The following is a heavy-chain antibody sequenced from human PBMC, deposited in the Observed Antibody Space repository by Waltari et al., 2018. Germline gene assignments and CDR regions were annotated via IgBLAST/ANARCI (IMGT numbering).Heavy chain of an antibody. D-gene: IGHD6-6*01. CDR3: AKGSQLVQDAFDI. V-gene: IGHV3-23*01. CDR1: GFTFSRYA. CDR2: ISGSGGST. J-gene: IGHJ3*02. Sequence: EVQLLESGGGLVQPGGSLRLSCAASGFTFSRYAMSWVRQAPGKGLDWVSAISGSGGSTYYADSVKGRFTISRDNSKNTLYLQMNSLRAEDTAVYYCAKGSQLVQDAFDIWGQGTMVTVSS.